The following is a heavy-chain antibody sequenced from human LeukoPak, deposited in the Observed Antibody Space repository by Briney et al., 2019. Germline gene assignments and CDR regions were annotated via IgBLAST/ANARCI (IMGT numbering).Heavy chain of an antibody. J-gene: IGHJ4*02. V-gene: IGHV3-30*18. CDR3: EKETVGMVYLGDN. CDR2: ISYDGSNT. D-gene: IGHD2/OR15-2a*01. Sequence: GRSLRLSCAASGFTFNIYGMHWVRQAPGKGLEWVADISYDGSNTYYADSVKGRFTIARDNTKNTLYLQMNSLRAEETVVYCGEKETVGMVYLGDNWGQGTLVTVSS. CDR1: GFTFNIYG.